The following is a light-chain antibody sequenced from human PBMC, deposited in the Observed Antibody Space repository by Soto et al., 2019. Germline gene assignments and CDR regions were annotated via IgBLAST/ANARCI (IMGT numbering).Light chain of an antibody. CDR2: EVT. Sequence: QSALTQPASVSGSPGQSITISCTGTSSDIGSYNLVSWYQHHPGKAPKLLIYEVTKRPSGVSDHFSGSKSGNTASLTISGLQAEDEADYHCCSYAGTGTYLIFGGGTKLTVL. CDR3: CSYAGTGTYLI. CDR1: SSDIGSYNL. J-gene: IGLJ2*01. V-gene: IGLV2-23*02.